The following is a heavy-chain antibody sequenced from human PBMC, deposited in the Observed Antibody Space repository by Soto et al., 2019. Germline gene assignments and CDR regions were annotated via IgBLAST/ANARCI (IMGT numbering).Heavy chain of an antibody. CDR3: AADRLHSSLFTFDP. J-gene: IGHJ5*02. D-gene: IGHD6-13*01. CDR1: GFTFTSSA. CDR2: IVVGSGNT. Sequence: SGKVSCEASGFTFTSSAVQWGRQARGQRLEWIGWIVVGSGNTNYAQKFQERVTITRDMSTSTAYMELSSLRSEDTAVYYCAADRLHSSLFTFDPWGQGTLVTVSS. V-gene: IGHV1-58*01.